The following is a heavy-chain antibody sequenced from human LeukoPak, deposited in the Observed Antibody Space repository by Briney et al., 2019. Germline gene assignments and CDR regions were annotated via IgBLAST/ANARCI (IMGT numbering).Heavy chain of an antibody. V-gene: IGHV3-30*02. Sequence: PGGSLRLSCAASGFTFSSYGMHWVRQAPGKGLEWVTFIRYDGGNKYYADSVKGRVTISRDNSKNTLYLQMNSLRAEDTAVYYCAKDRRLGSGWSLFDYWGQGTLVTVSS. CDR2: IRYDGGNK. D-gene: IGHD6-19*01. CDR1: GFTFSSYG. CDR3: AKDRRLGSGWSLFDY. J-gene: IGHJ4*02.